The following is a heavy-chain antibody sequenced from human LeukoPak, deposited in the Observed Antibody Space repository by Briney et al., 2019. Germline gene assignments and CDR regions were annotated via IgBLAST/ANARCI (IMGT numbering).Heavy chain of an antibody. CDR1: GFTFSDYY. CDR3: ARAQLTGDLLTFAH. CDR2: ISSSGSTI. J-gene: IGHJ4*02. V-gene: IGHV3-11*04. Sequence: GGSLRLSCAASGFTFSDYYMSWIRQAPGKGLEWVSYISSSGSTIYYADSVKGRFTISRDNAKNSLYLQMNSLRAEDTAVYYCARAQLTGDLLTFAHWGQGTLATVSS. D-gene: IGHD7-27*01.